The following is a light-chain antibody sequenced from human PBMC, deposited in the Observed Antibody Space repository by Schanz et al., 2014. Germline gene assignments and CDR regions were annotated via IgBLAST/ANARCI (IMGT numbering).Light chain of an antibody. J-gene: IGLJ3*02. CDR2: EGS. CDR3: TSYISSSFFWV. Sequence: QSVLTQPPSMSGSPGQSITISCTGTSSDVGSYNLVSWYQQHPGKAPKLMIYEGSKRPSGVSNHFSGSKSGNTASLTISGLQAEDEADYYCTSYISSSFFWVFGGGTKLTVL. V-gene: IGLV2-14*02. CDR1: SSDVGSYNL.